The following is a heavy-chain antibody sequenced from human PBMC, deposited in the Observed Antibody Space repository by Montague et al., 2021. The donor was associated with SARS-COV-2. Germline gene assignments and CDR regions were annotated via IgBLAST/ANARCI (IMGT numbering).Heavy chain of an antibody. J-gene: IGHJ4*02. V-gene: IGHV6-1*01. CDR2: TYYRSKWYS. D-gene: IGHD6-19*01. Sequence: CAISGDSVSRNSVAWSWIMQSPSRGLEWLGRTYYRSKWYSDYAPSVRGRLTVNPDASKNEFSLELNYVTPEDTAVYYCVRYSGWFYFDFWGQGTLVTVSS. CDR3: VRYSGWFYFDF. CDR1: GDSVSRNSVA.